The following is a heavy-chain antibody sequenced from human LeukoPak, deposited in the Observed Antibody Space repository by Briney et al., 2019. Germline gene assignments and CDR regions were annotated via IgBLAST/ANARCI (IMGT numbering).Heavy chain of an antibody. CDR3: ARAVVVRTGGSFDY. CDR2: INAGNGNT. Sequence: ASVKVSCKASGYTFTSYAMHWVRQAPGQRLEWMGWINAGNGNTKYSQKFQGRVTITRDTSASTAYMELSSLRSEDAAVYYCARAVVVRTGGSFDYWGQGTLVTVSS. V-gene: IGHV1-3*01. CDR1: GYTFTSYA. J-gene: IGHJ4*02. D-gene: IGHD3-16*01.